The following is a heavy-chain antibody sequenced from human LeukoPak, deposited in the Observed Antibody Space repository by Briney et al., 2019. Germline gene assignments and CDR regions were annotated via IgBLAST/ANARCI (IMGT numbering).Heavy chain of an antibody. D-gene: IGHD3-3*01. V-gene: IGHV4-34*09. CDR3: ARGRYDFWSGLPGGRFDY. J-gene: IGHJ4*02. CDR1: GGSFSGYY. Sequence: SETLSLTCAVYGGSFSGYYWSWIRQPPGKGLEWIGEINHSGSTYYNPSLKSRVTISVDTSKNQFSLKLSSVTAADTAAYYCARGRYDFWSGLPGGRFDYWGQGTLVTVSS. CDR2: INHSGST.